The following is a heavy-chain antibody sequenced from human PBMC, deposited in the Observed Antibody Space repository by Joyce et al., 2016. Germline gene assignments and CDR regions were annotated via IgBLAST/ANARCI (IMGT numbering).Heavy chain of an antibody. Sequence: QVQLVQSGGGVVQPGRSLRLSCITSGFSIDGYAMQWVRQAPGEGLEWVAVISFDALHIHYSESVKGRFIISRDNSKNTLYLEMNSLRPDDTAVYYCARDNVVAVSKVGYFDLWGQGTLVTVST. CDR3: ARDNVVAVSKVGYFDL. D-gene: IGHD2-15*01. CDR2: ISFDALHI. J-gene: IGHJ4*02. CDR1: GFSIDGYA. V-gene: IGHV3-30*03.